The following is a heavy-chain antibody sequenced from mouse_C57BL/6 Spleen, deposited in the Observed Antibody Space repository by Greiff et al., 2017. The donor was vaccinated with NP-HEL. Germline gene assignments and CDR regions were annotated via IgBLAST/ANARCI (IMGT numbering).Heavy chain of an antibody. J-gene: IGHJ4*01. CDR2: IDPETGGT. CDR1: GYTFTDYE. Sequence: VQLQQSGAELVRPGASVTLSCKASGYTFTDYEMHWVKQTPVHGLEWIGAIDPETGGTAYNQKFKGKAILTADKSSSTAYMELRSLTSEDSAVYYCTRGVNYYAMDYWGQGTSDTVSS. D-gene: IGHD2-1*01. V-gene: IGHV1-15*01. CDR3: TRGVNYYAMDY.